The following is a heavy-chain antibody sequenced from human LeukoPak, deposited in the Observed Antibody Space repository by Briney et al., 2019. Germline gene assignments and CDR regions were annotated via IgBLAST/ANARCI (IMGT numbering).Heavy chain of an antibody. V-gene: IGHV1-2*02. CDR1: GYTFTGYY. D-gene: IGHD3-10*01. J-gene: IGHJ6*02. CDR2: INPNSGGT. CDR3: ARDMRGSGSYYYYYGMDV. Sequence: ASVKVSCKASGYTFTGYYMHWVRQAPGQGLERMGWINPNSGGTNYAQKFQGRVTMTRDTSISTAYMELSRLRSDDTAVYYCARDMRGSGSYYYYYGMDVWGQGTTVTVSS.